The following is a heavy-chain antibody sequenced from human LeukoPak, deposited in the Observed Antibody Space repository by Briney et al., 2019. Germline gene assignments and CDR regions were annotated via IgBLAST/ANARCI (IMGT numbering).Heavy chain of an antibody. D-gene: IGHD5-12*01. V-gene: IGHV1-46*01. Sequence: WASVKVSCKASGYILTSYYMHWVRQAPGQGLEWMGIINPNGGSTTYAQEFQGRVIMTRDTSTSTVYMELSSLRSEDTAVYYCARAPLYSGYDLTIDFWGQGSLVTVSS. CDR1: GYILTSYY. CDR3: ARAPLYSGYDLTIDF. J-gene: IGHJ4*02. CDR2: INPNGGST.